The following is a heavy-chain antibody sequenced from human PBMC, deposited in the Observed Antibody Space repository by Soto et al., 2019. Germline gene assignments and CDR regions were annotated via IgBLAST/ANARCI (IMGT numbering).Heavy chain of an antibody. J-gene: IGHJ5*02. CDR1: GFTFSSYW. D-gene: IGHD2-21*01. Sequence: GALRLSCEDSGFTFSSYWMHWVRQAPEKGLVWVSPVNGDGSRTDYAASVKGRFTLSRDNAKNTLYLQMTSLRAEHPAVYFCSSVDDSRGDNWFDPWGQGTLVPVSS. CDR2: VNGDGSRT. V-gene: IGHV3-74*01. CDR3: SSVDDSRGDNWFDP.